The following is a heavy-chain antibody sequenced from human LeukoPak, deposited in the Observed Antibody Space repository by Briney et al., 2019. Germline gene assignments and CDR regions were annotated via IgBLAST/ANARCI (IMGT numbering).Heavy chain of an antibody. CDR1: GYTFTSYG. Sequence: ASVKVSCKASGYTFTSYGISWVRQAPGQGLEWIGWISAYNGNTNYAQKLQGRVTMTTDTSTSTAYMELRSLRSDDTAVYYCARVAIDYYYYYYMDVWGKGTTVTVSS. V-gene: IGHV1-18*01. D-gene: IGHD3-9*01. CDR2: ISAYNGNT. J-gene: IGHJ6*03. CDR3: ARVAIDYYYYYYMDV.